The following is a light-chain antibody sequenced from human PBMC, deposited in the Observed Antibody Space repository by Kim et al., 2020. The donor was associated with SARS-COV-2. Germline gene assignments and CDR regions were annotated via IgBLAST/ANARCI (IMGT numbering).Light chain of an antibody. CDR1: SLRKYY. CDR3: YSRDSSGDLLV. J-gene: IGLJ2*01. CDR2: GKN. Sequence: LGWTVRSTCQGDSLRKYYASRYQQKPGQAPVLVIYGKNNRPPGIPDRFSGSSSGDTVSLTITGAQAEDEADYYCYSRDSSGDLLVFGGGTQLTVL. V-gene: IGLV3-19*01.